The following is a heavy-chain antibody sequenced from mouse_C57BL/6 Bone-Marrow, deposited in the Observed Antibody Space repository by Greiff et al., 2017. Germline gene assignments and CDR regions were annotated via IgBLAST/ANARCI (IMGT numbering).Heavy chain of an antibody. CDR3: ARSPVYYGSSYWYFDV. CDR1: GYTFTSYW. J-gene: IGHJ1*03. V-gene: IGHV1-64*01. CDR2: IHPNSGST. Sequence: VQLQQPGAELVKPGASVKLSCKASGYTFTSYWMHWVKQRPGQGLEWIGMIHPNSGSTNYNEKFKSKATLTVDKSSSTAYMQLSSLTSEDSAVYYCARSPVYYGSSYWYFDVWGTGTTVTVSS. D-gene: IGHD1-1*01.